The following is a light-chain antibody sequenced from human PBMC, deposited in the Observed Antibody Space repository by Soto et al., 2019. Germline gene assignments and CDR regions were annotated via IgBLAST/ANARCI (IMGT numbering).Light chain of an antibody. CDR1: QSISRN. CDR3: QQYNYWPPGT. J-gene: IGKJ1*01. CDR2: GAS. V-gene: IGKV3-15*01. Sequence: EIVMTQSPVTLSVSPGERATLSCRASQSISRNLAWYQQRPGQAPRLLIYGASTRATGIPARFSGTGSGTEFTLTISSLQSEDLAVYYCQQYNYWPPGTFGQGTKVEVK.